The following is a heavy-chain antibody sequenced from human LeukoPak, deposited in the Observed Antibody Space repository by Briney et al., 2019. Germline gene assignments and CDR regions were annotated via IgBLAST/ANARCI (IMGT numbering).Heavy chain of an antibody. J-gene: IGHJ4*02. V-gene: IGHV3-23*01. D-gene: IGHD5-12*01. Sequence: GGSLRLSCAASGFSFSSYAMNWVRQAPGKGLEWVSAISGSGGSTYYADSVKGRFTISRDNSKNTLYLQMNSLRAEDTAVYYCAKDTDIVATNFDYWGQGTLVTVSS. CDR3: AKDTDIVATNFDY. CDR2: ISGSGGST. CDR1: GFSFSSYA.